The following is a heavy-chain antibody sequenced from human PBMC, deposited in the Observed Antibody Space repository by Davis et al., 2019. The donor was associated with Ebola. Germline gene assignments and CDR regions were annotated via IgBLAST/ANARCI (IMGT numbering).Heavy chain of an antibody. CDR3: ARGLAYYYDVYYYGMDV. CDR1: GGSFSYYY. V-gene: IGHV4-34*01. J-gene: IGHJ6*02. D-gene: IGHD3-10*01. CDR2: INHSGST. Sequence: GSLRLSCAVYGGSFSYYYWSWIRQPPGKGLEWIGEINHSGSTNYNPSLKSRVTISVDTSKNQFSLKLSSVTAADTAVYYCARGLAYYYDVYYYGMDVWGQGTTVTVSS.